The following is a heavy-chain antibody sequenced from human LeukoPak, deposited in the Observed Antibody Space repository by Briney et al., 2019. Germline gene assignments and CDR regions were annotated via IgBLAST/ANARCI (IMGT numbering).Heavy chain of an antibody. CDR2: IYPGDSDI. CDR3: ARHPDIVVVPAGNWFDP. CDR1: GYSFTTYW. V-gene: IGHV5-51*01. Sequence: GESLKISCKGSGYSFTTYWIGWVRQMPGKGLEWMGIIYPGDSDIRYSPSFQGQVTFSADKSISTAYLQWSSLKASDTAMYYCARHPDIVVVPAGNWFDPWGQGTLVTVSS. D-gene: IGHD2-2*01. J-gene: IGHJ5*02.